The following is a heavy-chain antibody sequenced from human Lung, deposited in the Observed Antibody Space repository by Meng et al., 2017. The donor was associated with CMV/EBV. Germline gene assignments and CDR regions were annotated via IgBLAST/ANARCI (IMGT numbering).Heavy chain of an antibody. V-gene: IGHV4-34*01. J-gene: IGHJ5*02. CDR2: TNHSGST. CDR1: GGFFSGYD. D-gene: IGHD2-2*01. CDR3: ARGRLTDILVVPAAMNWGSDP. Sequence: QVPLQEGGRGLVKPRETLSRTCDVCGGFFSGYDGCWSRQPPAKGLELLGETNHSGSTIYNPSLKSRVTISVDTAKNQFSLKLSSVTAAETAVYYCARGRLTDILVVPAAMNWGSDPSGQGTLVTVSS.